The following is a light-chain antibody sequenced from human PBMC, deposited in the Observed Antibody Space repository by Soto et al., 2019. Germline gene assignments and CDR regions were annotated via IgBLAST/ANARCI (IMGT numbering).Light chain of an antibody. V-gene: IGLV1-40*01. Sequence: QSVLTQPPSVSGAPGQRVTISCTGSSANIGAAYNVDWYQQLPGTAPKLLIYGNNNRPSGVPARFSGSKSGTSASLAIAGLQAEDEGDYYCAAWDDSLSVYVFGTGTKLTVL. CDR2: GNN. J-gene: IGLJ1*01. CDR1: SANIGAAYN. CDR3: AAWDDSLSVYV.